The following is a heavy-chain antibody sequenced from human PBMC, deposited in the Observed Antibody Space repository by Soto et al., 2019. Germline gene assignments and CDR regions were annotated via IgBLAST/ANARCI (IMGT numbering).Heavy chain of an antibody. CDR2: INAGNGNT. V-gene: IGHV1-3*01. CDR1: GYTFTSYA. J-gene: IGHJ5*02. CDR3: ARVPQSSGWRGKLFDA. Sequence: GASVKVSCKASGYTFTSYAMHWVRQAPGQRLEWMGWINAGNGNTKYTQKFQGRVTMTTDTSTSTAYMELSSLRSDDTAVYYCARVPQSSGWRGKLFDAWGQGSMVTVSS. D-gene: IGHD6-19*01.